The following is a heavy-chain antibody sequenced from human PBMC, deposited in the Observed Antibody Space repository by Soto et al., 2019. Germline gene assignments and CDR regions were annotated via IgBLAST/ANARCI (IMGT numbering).Heavy chain of an antibody. Sequence: PSETLSLTCTVSGDSISSYYWSWIRQPPGKGLEWIGYIYYSGSTNYNPSLKSRVTISVDTSKNQFSLKLTSVTAADTAVYYCARGTYNWFDPWGQGTLVTVSS. J-gene: IGHJ5*02. V-gene: IGHV4-59*01. CDR1: GDSISSYY. CDR2: IYYSGST. CDR3: ARGTYNWFDP.